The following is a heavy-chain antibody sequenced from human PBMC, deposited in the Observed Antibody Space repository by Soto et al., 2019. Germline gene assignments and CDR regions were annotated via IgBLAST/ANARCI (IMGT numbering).Heavy chain of an antibody. J-gene: IGHJ5*02. CDR3: AKDRSSSWINWFDP. Sequence: GGSLRLSCAASGFTFSSYAMGWVRQAPGKGLEWVSAISGSGGSTYYADSVRGRFTISRDNSKNTLYLQMNSLRAEDTAVYYCAKDRSSSWINWFDPWGQGTLVTVSS. V-gene: IGHV3-23*01. CDR1: GFTFSSYA. D-gene: IGHD6-13*01. CDR2: ISGSGGST.